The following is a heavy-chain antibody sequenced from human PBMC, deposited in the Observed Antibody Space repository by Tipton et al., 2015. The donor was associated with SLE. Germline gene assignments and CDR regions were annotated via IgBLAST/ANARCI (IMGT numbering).Heavy chain of an antibody. CDR2: ISSSSSTI. D-gene: IGHD2-15*01. CDR1: GFTFSSYS. CDR3: ARDPTGVVERDYFDY. J-gene: IGHJ4*02. V-gene: IGHV3-48*01. Sequence: SLRLSCAASGFTFSSYSMNWVRQAPGKGLEWVSYISSSSSTIYYADSVKGRFTISRDNSKNTLYLQMNSLRAEDTAVYYCARDPTGVVERDYFDYWGQGTLVTVSS.